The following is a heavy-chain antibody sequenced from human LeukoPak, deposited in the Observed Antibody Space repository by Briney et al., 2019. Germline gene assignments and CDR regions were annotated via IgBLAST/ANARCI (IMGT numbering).Heavy chain of an antibody. CDR2: IRYDGLKK. CDR3: AKDRETFSSYGYFDY. D-gene: IGHD2-21*01. J-gene: IGHJ4*02. Sequence: PGGSLRLSCATSGFTFSTNDMHWVRQAPGKGLEWVAHIRYDGLKKRYADSVRGRVTVSRDNSKNTLYLQMNSLRAEDTAVYYCAKDRETFSSYGYFDYWGQGTLVPVSS. CDR1: GFTFSTND. V-gene: IGHV3-30*02.